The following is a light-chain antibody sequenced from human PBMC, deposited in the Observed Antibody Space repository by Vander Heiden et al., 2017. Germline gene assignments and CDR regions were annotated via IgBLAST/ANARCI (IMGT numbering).Light chain of an antibody. Sequence: QSLLTQPPSASGTPGQRVTTSCSGSSSNIGSFAVNWYHQLPETAPKLLIYSDNRRPSGVPDRFSGSRSGTSASLAISGLQSGDEADYYCATWDHSLNAWVFGGGTKLTVL. CDR1: SSNIGSFA. V-gene: IGLV1-44*01. CDR2: SDN. CDR3: ATWDHSLNAWV. J-gene: IGLJ3*02.